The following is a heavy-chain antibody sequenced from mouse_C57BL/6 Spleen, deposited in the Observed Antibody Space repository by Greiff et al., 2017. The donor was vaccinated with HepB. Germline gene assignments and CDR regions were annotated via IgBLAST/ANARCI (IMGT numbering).Heavy chain of an antibody. V-gene: IGHV1-53*01. CDR1: GYTFTSYW. Sequence: VQLQQSGTELVKPGASVKLSCKASGYTFTSYWMHWVKQRPGQGLEWIGNINPSNGGTNYNEKFKSKATLTVDKSSSTAYMQLSSLTSEDSAVYYCARWDGYYYAMDYWGQGTSVTVSS. CDR3: ARWDGYYYAMDY. D-gene: IGHD2-3*01. CDR2: INPSNGGT. J-gene: IGHJ4*01.